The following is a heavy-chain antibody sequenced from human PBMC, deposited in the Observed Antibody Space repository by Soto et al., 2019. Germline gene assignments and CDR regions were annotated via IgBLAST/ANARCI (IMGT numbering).Heavy chain of an antibody. CDR3: AKDRDAYNSGGMDV. D-gene: IGHD1-1*01. J-gene: IGHJ6*02. CDR1: GFSFSSYG. CDR2: ISYDGSSE. Sequence: QVQIVESGGGVVQPGRSLRLSCAASGFSFSSYGMHWVRQAPGKGLDWVAVISYDGSSEYLTDSVRGRFTISKDNSKKTLYLQMNSLTTDDTGVYYCAKDRDAYNSGGMDVWGQGTTVTVSS. V-gene: IGHV3-30*18.